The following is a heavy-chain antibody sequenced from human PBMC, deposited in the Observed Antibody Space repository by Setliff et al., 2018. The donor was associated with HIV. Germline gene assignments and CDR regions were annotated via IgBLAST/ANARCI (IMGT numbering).Heavy chain of an antibody. J-gene: IGHJ5*02. D-gene: IGHD3-16*02. CDR3: ARDIGNVWHNWFDP. V-gene: IGHV1-3*01. CDR1: GYTFTKNF. CDR2: INVGSGNT. Sequence: ASVKVSCKASGYTFTKNFMHWVRQAPGQRLEWMGWINVGSGNTKYSQKFQGRVTITRDTSASTAYMELSSLKSEDTAVYYCARDIGNVWHNWFDPWGQGTQVTVSS.